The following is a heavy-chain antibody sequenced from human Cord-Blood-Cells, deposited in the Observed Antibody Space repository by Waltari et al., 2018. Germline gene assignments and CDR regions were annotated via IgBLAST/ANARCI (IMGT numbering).Heavy chain of an antibody. J-gene: IGHJ4*02. D-gene: IGHD7-27*01. CDR3: AKDPTGEPYFDY. V-gene: IGHV3-23*01. CDR1: GLTFSSYA. CDR2: ISGSGGST. Sequence: EVQLLESGGGLVQPGGSLRLSCAASGLTFSSYAMSWVRQAPGKGLEWVSAISGSGGSTYYADSVKGRFTISRDNSKNTLYLQMNSLRAEDTAVYYCAKDPTGEPYFDYWGQGTLVTVSS.